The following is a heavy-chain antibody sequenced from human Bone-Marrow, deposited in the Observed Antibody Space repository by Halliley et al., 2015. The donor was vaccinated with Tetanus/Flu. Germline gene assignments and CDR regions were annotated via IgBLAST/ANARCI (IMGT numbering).Heavy chain of an antibody. CDR3: ARGEGTFWVDS. V-gene: IGHV4-31*03. J-gene: IGHJ4*02. CDR1: GGSISSGGYY. Sequence: LRLSCTVSGGSISSGGYYWSWIRQHPGKGLEWIGYIYYSGSANYNPSLKSRVTISADTSKNQFSLRLSFVTAADTAVYYCARGEGTFWVDSWGPGTLVTVSS. CDR2: IYYSGSA. D-gene: IGHD3-10*01.